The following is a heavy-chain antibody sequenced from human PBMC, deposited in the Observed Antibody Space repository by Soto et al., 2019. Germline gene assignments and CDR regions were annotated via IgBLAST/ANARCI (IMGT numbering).Heavy chain of an antibody. J-gene: IGHJ4*02. CDR1: GFTFSSYA. V-gene: IGHV3-23*01. CDR2: ISGSGGST. CDR3: AKVLTSFRDCSSTSCYVMPFDY. Sequence: EVQLLESGGGLVQPGGSLRLSCAASGFTFSSYAMSWVRQAPGKGLEWVSAISGSGGSTYYADSVKGRFTISRDNSKNTMYLQMNSLRAEDTAVYYCAKVLTSFRDCSSTSCYVMPFDYWGQGTLVTVSS. D-gene: IGHD2-2*01.